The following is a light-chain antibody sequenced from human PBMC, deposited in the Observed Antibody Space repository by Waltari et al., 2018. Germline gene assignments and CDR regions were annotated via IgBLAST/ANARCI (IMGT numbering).Light chain of an antibody. CDR2: DAS. CDR1: QSVTTS. Sequence: EIVLTQSPATLSLSPGERATLSCRASQSVTTSLAWYQQKPGQAPRLLIFDASDRATGAPARFSGSGSGTDFTLTISSLEPEDFAVYFCHQRTSWPLTFGGGTQVEFK. V-gene: IGKV3-11*01. J-gene: IGKJ4*01. CDR3: HQRTSWPLT.